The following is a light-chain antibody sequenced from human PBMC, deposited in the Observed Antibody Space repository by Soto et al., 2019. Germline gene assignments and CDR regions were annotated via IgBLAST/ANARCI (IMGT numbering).Light chain of an antibody. V-gene: IGLV4-69*01. CDR3: QTWGTGIQV. J-gene: IGLJ2*01. CDR2: LNSDGSH. Sequence: QSVLTQSPSASASLGASVKLTCTLSSGHSSYAIAWHQQLPEKGPRFLMKLNSDGSHDKGDGIPDRFSGSSSGAERYLTISSLQSEDEADYYCQTWGTGIQVFGGGTKLTVL. CDR1: SGHSSYA.